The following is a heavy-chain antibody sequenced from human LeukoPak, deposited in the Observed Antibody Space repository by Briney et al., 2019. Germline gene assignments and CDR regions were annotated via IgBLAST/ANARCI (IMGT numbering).Heavy chain of an antibody. CDR3: ARPLYSGSYYYFDY. CDR2: ISAYNGNT. Sequence: ASVTVSCKASGYTFTSYGISWVRQAPGQGLEWMGWISAYNGNTNYAQKLQGRVTMTTDTSTSTAYMELRSLRSDDTAVYYCARPLYSGSYYYFDYSGQGTLVTVSS. J-gene: IGHJ4*02. CDR1: GYTFTSYG. D-gene: IGHD1-26*01. V-gene: IGHV1-18*01.